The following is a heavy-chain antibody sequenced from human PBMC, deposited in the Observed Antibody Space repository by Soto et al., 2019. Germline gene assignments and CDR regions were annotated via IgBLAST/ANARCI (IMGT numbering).Heavy chain of an antibody. J-gene: IGHJ4*02. V-gene: IGHV1-69*01. CDR2: IIPYYNTL. D-gene: IGHD1-26*01. CDR3: ARGASLSYPYFFDS. CDR1: EGTFNSYA. Sequence: QAQVVQSGAEVRKPGSSVKLSCKASEGTFNSYAIAWVRQAPGQGLEWMGGIIPYYNTLNYAQKFQDRVTITAYDSTNTVNMELSRLRSDDTAVYFCARGASLSYPYFFDSWDQGTLLTGSS.